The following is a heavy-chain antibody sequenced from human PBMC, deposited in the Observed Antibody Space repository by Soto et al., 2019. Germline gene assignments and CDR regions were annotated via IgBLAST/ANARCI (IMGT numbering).Heavy chain of an antibody. J-gene: IGHJ5*02. CDR2: IIPILGIA. CDR3: AREWLSNYFDP. CDR1: GGTFSSYT. V-gene: IGHV1-69*04. Sequence: GASVKVSCKASGGTFSSYTISWVRQAPGQGLEWMGRIIPILGIANYAQKFQGRVTITADKSTSTVYMELSSLRSEDTAVCYCAREWLSNYFDPWGQGTLVTVSS. D-gene: IGHD3-22*01.